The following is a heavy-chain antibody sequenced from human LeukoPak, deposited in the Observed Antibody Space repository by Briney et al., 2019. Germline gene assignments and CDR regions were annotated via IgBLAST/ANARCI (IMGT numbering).Heavy chain of an antibody. CDR2: VNDGGNT. D-gene: IGHD3-16*01. J-gene: IGHJ5*02. CDR3: ARAAWNGGGGFDP. Sequence: SETLSLTCAVYNVSFSGYYWSWIRQSPEKGLEWIGEVNDGGNTHYNPSLRSRVTISLDTSKNHFSLKLTSVTAADTAVYNCARAAWNGGGGFDPWGQGILVTVSS. V-gene: IGHV4-34*01. CDR1: NVSFSGYY.